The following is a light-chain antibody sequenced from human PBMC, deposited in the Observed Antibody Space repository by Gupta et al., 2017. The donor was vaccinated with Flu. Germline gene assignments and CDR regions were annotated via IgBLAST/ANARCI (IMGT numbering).Light chain of an antibody. CDR3: SSYTSSSTYVV. V-gene: IGLV2-14*01. Sequence: QSALTQPASVSVSPGQSITISCTGTSSDVGGYNYVSWYQHHPGKAPKLMIYEVSNRPSGVSNRFSGSKSGNTASLTISGLQAEDEADYYCSSYTSSSTYVVFGGGTKLTVL. J-gene: IGLJ2*01. CDR2: EVS. CDR1: SSDVGGYNY.